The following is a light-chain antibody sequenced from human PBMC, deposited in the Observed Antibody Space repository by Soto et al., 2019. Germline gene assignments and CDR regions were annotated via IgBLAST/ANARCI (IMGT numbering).Light chain of an antibody. CDR2: DAS. CDR3: QQYNNLWT. Sequence: EIVLAQSPATLSLSPGDRATLSCGASQSVSRSYLAWYQHKPGLAPRLIIYDASTRATGIPDRFSGSGSGTDFTLTISRLEPEDFAVYYCQQYNNLWTFGQGTKV. V-gene: IGKV3D-20*01. CDR1: QSVSRSY. J-gene: IGKJ1*01.